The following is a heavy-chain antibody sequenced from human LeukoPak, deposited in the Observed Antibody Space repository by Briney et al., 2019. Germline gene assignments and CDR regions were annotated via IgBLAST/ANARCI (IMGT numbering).Heavy chain of an antibody. CDR3: AVAAAGSDYYFDY. Sequence: SETLSLTCAVYGGSFSGYYCSWIRQPPGKGLEWIGEINHSGSTRYNPSLKSRVTISVDASKNQFSLKLSSVTAADTAVYCCAVAAAGSDYYFDYWGQGTLVTVSS. CDR2: INHSGST. V-gene: IGHV4-34*01. J-gene: IGHJ4*02. D-gene: IGHD6-13*01. CDR1: GGSFSGYY.